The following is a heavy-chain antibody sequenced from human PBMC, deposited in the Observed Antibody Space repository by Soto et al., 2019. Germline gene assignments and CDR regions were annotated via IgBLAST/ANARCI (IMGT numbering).Heavy chain of an antibody. CDR2: INHSGST. CDR3: ARRAHGTNWFDP. J-gene: IGHJ5*02. CDR1: GGSFSGYY. Sequence: SETLSLTCAVYGGSFSGYYWSWIRQPPGKGLEWIGEINHSGSTNYNPSFKSRVTIPLDTSKNQFSLKLNSVTAADTAVFYCARRAHGTNWFDPWGQGTLVTVSS. V-gene: IGHV4-34*01.